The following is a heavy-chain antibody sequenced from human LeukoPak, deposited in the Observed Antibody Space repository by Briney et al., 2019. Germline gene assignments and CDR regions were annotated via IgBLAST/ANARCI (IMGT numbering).Heavy chain of an antibody. V-gene: IGHV4-61*08. CDR3: AREDYDILTLFDL. D-gene: IGHD3-9*01. CDR1: GGSVSRGGNY. Sequence: SETLSLTCTVSGGSVSRGGNYWSWIRQPPGKGLEWIGYVYYNGITHYNPSLKSRVTISIDSRINQFSLQLTSVTAADPAFYYCAREDYDILTLFDLWRRGTLVRVS. J-gene: IGHJ5*02. CDR2: VYYNGIT.